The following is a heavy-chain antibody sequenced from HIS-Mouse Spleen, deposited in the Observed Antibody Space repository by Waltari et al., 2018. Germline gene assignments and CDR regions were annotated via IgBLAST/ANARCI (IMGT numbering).Heavy chain of an antibody. CDR1: GVSISSSSYY. V-gene: IGHV4-39*07. J-gene: IGHJ2*01. CDR3: AREIPYSSSWYDWYFDL. CDR2: MYYSEHN. Sequence: QLQLQESGPGLVKPSETLSLTCTVSGVSISSSSYYWGWIRQPPGKGLEWSGIMYYSEHNYYNPSRTSRVTISVDTYKNQFSLKLSSVTAADTAVYYCAREIPYSSSWYDWYFDLWGRGTLVTVSS. D-gene: IGHD6-13*01.